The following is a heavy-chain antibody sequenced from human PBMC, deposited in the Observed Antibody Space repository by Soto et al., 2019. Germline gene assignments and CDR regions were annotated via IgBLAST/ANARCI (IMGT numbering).Heavy chain of an antibody. V-gene: IGHV3-15*07. CDR3: STVSIISDDSGHTSAF. CDR2: IKRKIDGETT. Sequence: EAQLVESGGALVTPGGSLRLSCAASGLTFTNAWMNWVRQAPGKGLEWVGRIKRKIDGETTDYAAPVNGRFSIARDDSKNTVFQQMNSLKTEDTAVYYCSTVSIISDDSGHTSAFWGQGTLVTVSS. CDR1: GLTFTNAW. J-gene: IGHJ4*02. D-gene: IGHD4-4*01.